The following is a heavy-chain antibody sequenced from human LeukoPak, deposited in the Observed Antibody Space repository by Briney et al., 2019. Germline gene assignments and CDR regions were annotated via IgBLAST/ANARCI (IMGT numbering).Heavy chain of an antibody. D-gene: IGHD5-24*01. V-gene: IGHV1-69*02. Sequence: EASVKVSCKASGGTFSSYTISWVRQAPGQGPEWMGRIIPILGIANYAQKFQGRVTITADKSTSTAYMELSSLRSEDTAVYYCASGGGYNLVYWGQGTLVTVSS. CDR2: IIPILGIA. CDR3: ASGGGYNLVY. J-gene: IGHJ4*02. CDR1: GGTFSSYT.